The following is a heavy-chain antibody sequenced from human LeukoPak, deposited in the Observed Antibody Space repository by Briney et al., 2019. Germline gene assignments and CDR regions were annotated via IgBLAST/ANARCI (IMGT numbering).Heavy chain of an antibody. CDR2: IWYDGSNK. CDR1: GFTFSSYG. CDR3: ARAGYSSVWGAFDI. Sequence: PGGSLRLSCAASGFTFSSYGRHWVRQAPGKGLEWVAVIWYDGSNKYYADSVKGRFTISRDNSKNTLYLQMNSLRAEDTAVYYCARAGYSSVWGAFDIWGQGTMVTVSS. V-gene: IGHV3-33*01. D-gene: IGHD6-19*01. J-gene: IGHJ3*02.